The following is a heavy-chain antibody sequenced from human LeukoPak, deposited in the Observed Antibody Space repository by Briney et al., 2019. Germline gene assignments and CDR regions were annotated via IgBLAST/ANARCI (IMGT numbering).Heavy chain of an antibody. V-gene: IGHV4-39*02. D-gene: IGHD1-26*01. Sequence: SETLSLTCTVSGGSISGRSYYWGWIRQPPGGGLEWIGSLYYTGTTYYNPSLKSRVSISVDTSKIHFSVRLTSETAADTAIYYCTRRAWDLGNDAFDIWGQGTMVTVPS. CDR2: LYYTGTT. CDR3: TRRAWDLGNDAFDI. CDR1: GGSISGRSYY. J-gene: IGHJ3*02.